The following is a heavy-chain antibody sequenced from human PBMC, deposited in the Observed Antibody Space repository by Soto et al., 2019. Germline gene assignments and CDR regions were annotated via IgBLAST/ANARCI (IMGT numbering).Heavy chain of an antibody. Sequence: EVQLVESGGGLVQPGWSLRLSCAASGFTFSSYSMNWVRQAPGKGLEWVSYISSSSSTIYYADSVKGRFTISRDNAKNSLYLHMNCLRAEDTAVYYCARAPADRGFYSGYDYLDYWGQGTLVTVSS. D-gene: IGHD5-12*01. J-gene: IGHJ4*02. CDR1: GFTFSSYS. CDR2: ISSSSSTI. V-gene: IGHV3-48*01. CDR3: ARAPADRGFYSGYDYLDY.